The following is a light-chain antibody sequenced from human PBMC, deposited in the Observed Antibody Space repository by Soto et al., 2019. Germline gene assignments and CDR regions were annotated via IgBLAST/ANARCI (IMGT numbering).Light chain of an antibody. Sequence: LSSSVGDRVTITCRASQDIRNDLGWYQQKPGKAPKLLIYKASSLESGVPSRFSGSGSGTEFTLTICSLRPDYFATYCSQLSNCYSRRFGDGAKVDIK. CDR1: QDIRND. CDR3: QLSNCYSRR. J-gene: IGKJ1*01. V-gene: IGKV1-5*03. CDR2: KAS.